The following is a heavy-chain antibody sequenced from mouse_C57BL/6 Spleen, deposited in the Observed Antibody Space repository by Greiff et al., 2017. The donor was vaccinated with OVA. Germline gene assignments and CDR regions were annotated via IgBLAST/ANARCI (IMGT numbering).Heavy chain of an antibody. CDR2: ISYDGSN. V-gene: IGHV3-6*01. J-gene: IGHJ3*01. D-gene: IGHD2-4*01. CDR3: ARDIYYDYDVLFAY. CDR1: GYSITSGSF. Sequence: EVKLVESGPGLVKPSQSLSLTCSVTGYSITSGSFWNWIRQFPGNKLEWMGYISYDGSNNYNPSLKNRISITLDASNNQFFLKLNSVTTEDTATYYCARDIYYDYDVLFAYWGQGTLVTVSA.